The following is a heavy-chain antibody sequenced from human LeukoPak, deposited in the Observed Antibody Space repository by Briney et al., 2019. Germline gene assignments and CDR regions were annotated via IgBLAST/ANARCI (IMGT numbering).Heavy chain of an antibody. V-gene: IGHV3-30*04. Sequence: GGSLRLSCAASGSTFNDHPMHWIRLAPHKGLEWVAVISYDGLNKYYSHSVKDRFTVSRDNVNNILYPQMNRLRTEDAAVYYCARDLGILWKLAYSWGQGTLVTVSS. CDR3: ARDLGILWKLAYS. CDR1: GSTFNDHP. CDR2: ISYDGLNK. D-gene: IGHD2-21*01. J-gene: IGHJ5*02.